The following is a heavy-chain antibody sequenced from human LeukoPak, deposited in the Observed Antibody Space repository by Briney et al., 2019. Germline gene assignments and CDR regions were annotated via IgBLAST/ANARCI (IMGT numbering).Heavy chain of an antibody. CDR2: ISGSGGST. Sequence: GGSLSLSCAASGFTFSSYAMSWVRQAPGKGLEWVSAISGSGGSTYYADSVKGRFTISRDNSKNTLYLQMNSLRAEDTAVYYCAKAIIPSYCYDSSGYYYGLDYWGQGTLVTVSS. CDR3: AKAIIPSYCYDSSGYYYGLDY. D-gene: IGHD3-22*01. V-gene: IGHV3-23*01. J-gene: IGHJ4*02. CDR1: GFTFSSYA.